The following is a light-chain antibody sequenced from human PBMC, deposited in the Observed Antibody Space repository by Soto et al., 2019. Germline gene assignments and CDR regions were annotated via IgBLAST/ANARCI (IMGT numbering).Light chain of an antibody. Sequence: EIVLTQSPGTLSLSPGERATLFCRASQSVNSRLAWYQHKPGQAPRLLISGASSRATGIPDRFSGSGSATDFTLTISRLEPEDFALYYCQHYGRSPITFGQGTRREIK. CDR3: QHYGRSPIT. J-gene: IGKJ5*01. V-gene: IGKV3-20*01. CDR2: GAS. CDR1: QSVNSR.